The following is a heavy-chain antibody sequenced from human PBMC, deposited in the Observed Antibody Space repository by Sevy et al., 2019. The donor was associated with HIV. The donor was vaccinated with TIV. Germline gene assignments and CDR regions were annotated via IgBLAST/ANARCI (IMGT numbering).Heavy chain of an antibody. D-gene: IGHD4-17*01. Sequence: SETLSLTCTVSGGSISSYYWSWIRQPPGKGLEWIGYIYYSGSTNYNPYLKSGVTISVDTSKNQFSLKLSSVTAADTAVYYCARASATVTTHHDFDYWGQGTLVTVSS. V-gene: IGHV4-59*01. CDR2: IYYSGST. CDR3: ARASATVTTHHDFDY. CDR1: GGSISSYY. J-gene: IGHJ4*02.